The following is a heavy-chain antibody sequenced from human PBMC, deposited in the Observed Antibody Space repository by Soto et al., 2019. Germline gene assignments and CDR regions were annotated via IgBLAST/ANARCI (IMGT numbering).Heavy chain of an antibody. Sequence: GASVKVSCKVSGYTLTELSMHWVRQAPGKGLEWMGGFDPEDGETIYAQKFQGRVTMTEDTSTDTAYMELSSLRSEDTAVYYCATTTVVGATMDFDYWGQGALVTVSS. CDR1: GYTLTELS. J-gene: IGHJ4*02. V-gene: IGHV1-24*01. CDR2: FDPEDGET. D-gene: IGHD1-26*01. CDR3: ATTTVVGATMDFDY.